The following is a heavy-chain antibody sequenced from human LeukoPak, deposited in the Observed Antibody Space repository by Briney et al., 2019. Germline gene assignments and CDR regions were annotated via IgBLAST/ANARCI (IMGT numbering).Heavy chain of an antibody. Sequence: GGSLRPSCAASGFTFSSYNMNWGRQGPGKGRGRVSLISSDTSYIHYADSVKGRFTISRDNAKNSVILQMNSRRAEDTAVYYCARDTSTVTNREFDYWGQGTLVTVSS. J-gene: IGHJ4*02. V-gene: IGHV3-21*01. CDR2: ISSDTSYI. CDR1: GFTFSSYN. D-gene: IGHD4-17*01. CDR3: ARDTSTVTNREFDY.